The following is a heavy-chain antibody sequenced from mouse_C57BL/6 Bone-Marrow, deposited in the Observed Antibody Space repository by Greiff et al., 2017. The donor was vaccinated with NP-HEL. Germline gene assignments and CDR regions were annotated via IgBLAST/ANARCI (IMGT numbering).Heavy chain of an antibody. J-gene: IGHJ1*03. Sequence: VLLVESGAELARPGASVKLSCKASGYTFTSYGISWVKQRTGQGLEWIGEIYPRSGNTYYNEKFKGKATLTADKSSSTAYMELRSLTAEDSAVYFCAGYFRYFDVWGTGTTVTVSS. CDR1: GYTFTSYG. V-gene: IGHV1-81*01. CDR2: IYPRSGNT. CDR3: AGYFRYFDV.